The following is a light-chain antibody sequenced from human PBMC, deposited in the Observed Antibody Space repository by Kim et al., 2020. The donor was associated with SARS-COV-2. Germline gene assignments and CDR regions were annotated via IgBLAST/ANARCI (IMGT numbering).Light chain of an antibody. J-gene: IGLJ3*02. CDR2: AVT. CDR3: CSYAGTSTWV. CDR1: SSDVGSYNL. Sequence: QSALTQPASVSGSPGQSITISCTGTSSDVGSYNLVSWYQQPPGKAPKLMIYAVTKRPSGVSNRFSGSKSGNTASLTISGLQAEDEADYYCCSYAGTSTWVFGGGTQLTVL. V-gene: IGLV2-23*02.